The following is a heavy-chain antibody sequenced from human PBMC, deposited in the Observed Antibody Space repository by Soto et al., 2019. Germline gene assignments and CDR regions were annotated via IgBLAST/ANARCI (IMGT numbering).Heavy chain of an antibody. CDR2: IIPITGTA. V-gene: IGHV1-69*01. CDR1: GGTFGSYV. D-gene: IGHD2-2*01. J-gene: IGHJ6*02. Sequence: QVQLVQSGAEVKKPGSSVKVSCKASGGTFGSYVISWVRQAPGQGLEWMGGIIPITGTANYAQKFQGRVTIAADESTSTAYMELSSLRSEDTAVYYCARSQGSSTSLEIYYYYYYGMDVWGQGTTVTVSS. CDR3: ARSQGSSTSLEIYYYYYYGMDV.